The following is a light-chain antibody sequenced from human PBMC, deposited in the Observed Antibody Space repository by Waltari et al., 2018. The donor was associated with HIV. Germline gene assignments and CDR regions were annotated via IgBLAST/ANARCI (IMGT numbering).Light chain of an antibody. Sequence: DIEMTQSPSSLSASVGDRVTITCRASQGIRSHLAWYQQKPGTAPKLLIYEASTLQSGVSSRFSGSGSGTDFTLTINSLQSDEVATDFCQKYNSVPITFGQGTRLDI. CDR3: QKYNSVPIT. V-gene: IGKV1-27*01. CDR2: EAS. CDR1: QGIRSH. J-gene: IGKJ5*01.